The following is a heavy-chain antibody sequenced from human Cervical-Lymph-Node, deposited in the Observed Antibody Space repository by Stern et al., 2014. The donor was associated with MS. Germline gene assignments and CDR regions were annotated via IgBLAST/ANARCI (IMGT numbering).Heavy chain of an antibody. V-gene: IGHV1-69*01. D-gene: IGHD6-19*01. J-gene: IGHJ4*02. Sequence: QVQLGQSGAEVKKPGSSVKVSCKASGGTFSNYAISWVRQAPGQGLEWLGWIIPIFGTANYAQKFQGRVTITADESTSTTYMELSSLRSEDTAVYYCASLLGRIAVASVDYWGQGTLVTVSS. CDR3: ASLLGRIAVASVDY. CDR1: GGTFSNYA. CDR2: IIPIFGTA.